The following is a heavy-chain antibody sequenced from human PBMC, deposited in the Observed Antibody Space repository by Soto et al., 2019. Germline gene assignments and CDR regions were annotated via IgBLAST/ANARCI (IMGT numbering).Heavy chain of an antibody. CDR2: IHYSGST. J-gene: IGHJ4*02. D-gene: IGHD1-26*01. V-gene: IGHV4-30-4*01. CDR1: SGSISSGDYY. CDR3: ARSRYSGSYFFDY. Sequence: SETLSLTCTVSSGSISSGDYYWSWIRQPPGKGLEWIAYIHYSGSTYYNPSLKRRVTVSVHTSKNQFSLKLRSVTAVDSGVYYCARSRYSGSYFFDYWGQGILVTVSS.